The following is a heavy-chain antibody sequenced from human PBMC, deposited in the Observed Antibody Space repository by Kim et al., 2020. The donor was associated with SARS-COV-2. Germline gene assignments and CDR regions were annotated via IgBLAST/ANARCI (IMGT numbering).Heavy chain of an antibody. CDR2: ISSSSSYI. J-gene: IGHJ3*02. V-gene: IGHV3-21*01. Sequence: GGSLRLSCAASGFTFSSYSMNWVRQAPGKGLEWVSSISSSSSYIYYADSVKGRFTISRDNAKNSLYLQMNSLRAEDTAVYYCARAIWTNEGLDAFDIWGQGTMVTVSS. D-gene: IGHD1-1*01. CDR1: GFTFSSYS. CDR3: ARAIWTNEGLDAFDI.